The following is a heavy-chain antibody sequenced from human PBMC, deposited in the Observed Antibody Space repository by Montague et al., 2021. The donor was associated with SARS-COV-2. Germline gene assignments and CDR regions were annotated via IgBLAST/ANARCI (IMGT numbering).Heavy chain of an antibody. J-gene: IGHJ4*02. D-gene: IGHD6-19*01. CDR1: GFTFSSYD. CDR2: IGTAGDT. V-gene: IGHV3-13*04. CDR3: ATGYSSGWSHQYYFDY. Sequence: SLRLYCAASGFTFSSYDMHWVRQATGKGLEWVSAIGTAGDTYYPGSVKGRFTISRENAKNSLYLQMNSLRAGDTAVYYCATGYSSGWSHQYYFDYWGQGTLVTVSS.